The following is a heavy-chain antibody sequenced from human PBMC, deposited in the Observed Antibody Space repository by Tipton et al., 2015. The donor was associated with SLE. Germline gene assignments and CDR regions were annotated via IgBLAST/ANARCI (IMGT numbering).Heavy chain of an antibody. V-gene: IGHV4-34*01. CDR1: GGSFSGYY. D-gene: IGHD6-19*01. CDR3: ARGASGWTGKGAFDI. CDR2: IYYSGST. J-gene: IGHJ3*02. Sequence: TLSLTCAVYGGSFSGYYWSWIRQPPGKGLEWIGSIYYSGSTYYNPSLKSRVTISVDTSKNQFSLKLSSVTAADTAVYYCARGASGWTGKGAFDIWGQGTMVTVS.